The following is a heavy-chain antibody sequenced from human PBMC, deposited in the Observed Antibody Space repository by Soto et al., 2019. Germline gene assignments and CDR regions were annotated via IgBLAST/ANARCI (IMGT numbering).Heavy chain of an antibody. Sequence: QVRLVESGGGVVQPGTSLRLSCAASGFTFSDYVIHWVRQAAGKGLEWVASMTYDGATEYYADSVKGRFTMSRDNSKRALSPQMNSLRPDDTAVYYCARVRLSIAVNDALDVWGQGTTVTVSS. CDR3: ARVRLSIAVNDALDV. CDR1: GFTFSDYV. CDR2: MTYDGATE. D-gene: IGHD3-3*02. J-gene: IGHJ3*01. V-gene: IGHV3-30*14.